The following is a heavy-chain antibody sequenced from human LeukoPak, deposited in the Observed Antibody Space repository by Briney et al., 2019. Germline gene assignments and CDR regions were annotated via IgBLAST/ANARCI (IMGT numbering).Heavy chain of an antibody. CDR2: INPSGGST. CDR1: GYTFTSYY. Sequence: ASVKVSCKASGYTFTSYYIHWVRQAPGQGLEWMGVINPSGGSTSYAQKLQGRVTMTTDTSTSTAYMELRSLRSDDTAVYYCARDVRRQFDYWGQGTLVTVSS. V-gene: IGHV1-46*01. J-gene: IGHJ4*02. CDR3: ARDVRRQFDY.